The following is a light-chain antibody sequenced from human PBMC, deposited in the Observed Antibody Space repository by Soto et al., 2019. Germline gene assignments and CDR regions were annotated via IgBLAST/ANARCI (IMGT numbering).Light chain of an antibody. V-gene: IGKV1-39*01. Sequence: DIQMTQSPSSLSASVGDRVTITCRASQTISRYLNWYQHKPGKPPKLLIYGTSNLQSGVTSRFSGSGSGTDFTLTISSLQPEDFATYYCQQTNSPPHSFGQGTKLEIK. J-gene: IGKJ2*01. CDR1: QTISRY. CDR2: GTS. CDR3: QQTNSPPHS.